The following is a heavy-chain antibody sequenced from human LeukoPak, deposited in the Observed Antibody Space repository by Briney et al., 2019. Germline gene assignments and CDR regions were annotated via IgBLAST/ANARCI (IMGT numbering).Heavy chain of an antibody. Sequence: QAGGSLRLSCAASGFTFSSYWMHWVRQAPGKGLEWVSVIYSGGSTYYADSVKGRFTISRDNSKNTLYLQMNSLRAEDTAVYYCARGVVPDYDPYYFDYWGQGTLVTVSS. V-gene: IGHV3-53*01. CDR3: ARGVVPDYDPYYFDY. D-gene: IGHD3-22*01. J-gene: IGHJ4*02. CDR1: GFTFSSYW. CDR2: IYSGGST.